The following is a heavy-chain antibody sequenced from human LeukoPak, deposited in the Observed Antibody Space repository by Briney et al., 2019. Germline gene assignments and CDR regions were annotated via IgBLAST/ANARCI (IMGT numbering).Heavy chain of an antibody. CDR2: IRGSGGGS. D-gene: IGHD5-24*01. J-gene: IGHJ4*02. CDR3: ARTTTMATRVH. Sequence: GGSLRLSCAASGFTFSSYAMSWVRQAPGKGLEWVSYIRGSGGGSYYADSVKGRFTISRDNAKNSLYLQMNSLRAEDTAVYYCARTTTMATRVHWGQGTLVTVSS. CDR1: GFTFSSYA. V-gene: IGHV3-23*01.